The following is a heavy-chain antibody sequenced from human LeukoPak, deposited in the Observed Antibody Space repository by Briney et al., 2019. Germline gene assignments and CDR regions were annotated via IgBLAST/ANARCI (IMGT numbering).Heavy chain of an antibody. Sequence: ASVQVSCQTSGYSFTSYCMHWVRQAPGQGLERMGMITPSDGGTTYAQKFQGRVTMTRDTSTSTVHMELSRLRSEDTAIYFCARDPTVITSSLITIFGVVKSPHNWFDPWGQGTLVIVSS. CDR2: ITPSDGGT. CDR3: ARDPTVITSSLITIFGVVKSPHNWFDP. V-gene: IGHV1-46*01. CDR1: GYSFTSYC. J-gene: IGHJ5*02. D-gene: IGHD3-3*01.